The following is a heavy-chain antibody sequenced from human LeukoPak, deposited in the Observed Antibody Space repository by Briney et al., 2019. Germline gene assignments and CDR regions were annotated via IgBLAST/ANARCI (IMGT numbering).Heavy chain of an antibody. CDR1: GGSFSGYY. Sequence: SETLSLTCADYGGSFSGYYWSWIRQPPGKGLEWIGEINHSGSTNYNPSLKSRVTISVDTSKNQFSLKLSSVTAADTAVYYCARDVRSRWLVPRGFDYWGQGTLATVSS. J-gene: IGHJ4*02. CDR2: INHSGST. D-gene: IGHD6-19*01. CDR3: ARDVRSRWLVPRGFDY. V-gene: IGHV4-34*01.